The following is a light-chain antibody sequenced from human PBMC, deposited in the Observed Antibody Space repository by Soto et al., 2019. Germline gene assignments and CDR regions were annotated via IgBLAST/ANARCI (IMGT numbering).Light chain of an antibody. CDR3: KQSKSFPLT. CDR1: RDINNY. CDR2: AAS. V-gene: IGKV1-12*01. Sequence: DIQMTQSPSSLSASVGDRVTITCRASRDINNYLAWYQQKPGEAPKVLIYAASSLQSGVPSRFSGSGSGTDFSLTISSLQPEDFATYYCKQSKSFPLTFGGGTKVDI. J-gene: IGKJ4*01.